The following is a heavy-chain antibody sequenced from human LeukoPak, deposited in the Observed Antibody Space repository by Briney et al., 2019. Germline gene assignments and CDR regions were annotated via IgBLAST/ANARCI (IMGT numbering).Heavy chain of an antibody. V-gene: IGHV3-30*02. D-gene: IGHD1-26*01. CDR1: GFTFSSYG. CDR2: IRYDGSNK. Sequence: PGGSLRLSCAASGFTFSSYGMHWVRQAPGKGLEWVAFIRYDGSNKYYADSVKGRFTISRGNSKNTLYLQMNSLRDEDTAVYYCARDQKRAARILGATTEWVYFYFMDVWGKGTTVTVSS. CDR3: ARDQKRAARILGATTEWVYFYFMDV. J-gene: IGHJ6*03.